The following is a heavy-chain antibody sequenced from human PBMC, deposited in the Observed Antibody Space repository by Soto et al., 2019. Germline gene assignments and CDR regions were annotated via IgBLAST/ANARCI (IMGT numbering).Heavy chain of an antibody. Sequence: ASVKVSCKASGYTFTSYYMHWVRQAPGQGLEWMGIINPSGGSTSYAQKFQGRVTMTRDTSTSTVYMELSSLRSEDTAVYYCARIFQGAVAVYPFDYWGQGTLVTVSS. J-gene: IGHJ4*02. CDR3: ARIFQGAVAVYPFDY. CDR1: GYTFTSYY. CDR2: INPSGGST. V-gene: IGHV1-46*01. D-gene: IGHD6-19*01.